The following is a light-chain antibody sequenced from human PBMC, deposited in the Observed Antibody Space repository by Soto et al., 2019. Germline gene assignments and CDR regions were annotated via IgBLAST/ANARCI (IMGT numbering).Light chain of an antibody. CDR2: LGS. CDR1: QCLLHSNGYNY. J-gene: IGKJ2*01. V-gene: IGKV2-28*01. Sequence: DIVLTQSPLSLPVTPGEPGSISCRSSQCLLHSNGYNYLSWYLQKPGQSPQLLIYLGSNLTSGVRDRFSGSESGSDSTLKISRVEAEDVGTYYYMRPIQTPPYTFGQGSKLEIK. CDR3: MRPIQTPPYT.